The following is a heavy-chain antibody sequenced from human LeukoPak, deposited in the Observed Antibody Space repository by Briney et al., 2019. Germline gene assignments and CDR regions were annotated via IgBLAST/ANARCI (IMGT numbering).Heavy chain of an antibody. D-gene: IGHD2-15*01. Sequence: GRSLRLSCAASGFTFSSYAMHWVRQAPGKGLEWVAVISYDGSNKYYADSVKGRFTISRDNSKNTLYLQMNSLRAEDTAVYYCAAPPHGGHDYWGQGTLVTVSS. CDR2: ISYDGSNK. CDR3: AAPPHGGHDY. V-gene: IGHV3-30-3*01. J-gene: IGHJ4*02. CDR1: GFTFSSYA.